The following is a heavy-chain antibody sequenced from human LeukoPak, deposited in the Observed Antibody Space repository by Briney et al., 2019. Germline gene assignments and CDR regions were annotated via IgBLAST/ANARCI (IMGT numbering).Heavy chain of an antibody. D-gene: IGHD3-22*01. CDR1: GGSFSGYY. V-gene: IGHV4-34*01. J-gene: IGHJ4*02. Sequence: SETLSLTCAVYGGSFSGYYWSWIRRPPGKGLEWIGEINHSGSTNYNPSLKSRVTISVDTSKNQFSLKLSSVTAADTAVYYCARGVYYDSSGYTYFDYWDQGTLVTVSS. CDR2: INHSGST. CDR3: ARGVYYDSSGYTYFDY.